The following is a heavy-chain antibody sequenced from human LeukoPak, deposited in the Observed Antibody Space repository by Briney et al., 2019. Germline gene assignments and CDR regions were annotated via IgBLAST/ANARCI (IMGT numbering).Heavy chain of an antibody. CDR3: ARSQYTGSCFDY. CDR1: GGSISGYF. CDR2: IYYSGTT. Sequence: SETLCLTCTVSGGSISGYFWTWIRQPPGKGLEWLGHIYYSGTTNYSPSLTSRVSISVDTSKNQFSLKLTSVTAADTAVYYCARSQYTGSCFDYWGQGVLVTPSS. D-gene: IGHD1-26*01. V-gene: IGHV4-59*01. J-gene: IGHJ4*02.